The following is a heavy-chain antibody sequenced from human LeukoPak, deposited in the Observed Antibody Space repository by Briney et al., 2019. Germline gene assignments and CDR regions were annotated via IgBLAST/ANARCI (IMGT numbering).Heavy chain of an antibody. CDR1: GYTFTSYG. Sequence: ASVKVSCKASGYTFTSYGISWVRQAPGQGLEWMGWISAYNGNTNYAQKLHGRVTMTTDTSTSTAYMELRSLRSDDTAVYYCARPFDDSSGYYYGNWFDPWGQGTLVTVSS. V-gene: IGHV1-18*01. CDR2: ISAYNGNT. J-gene: IGHJ5*02. D-gene: IGHD3-22*01. CDR3: ARPFDDSSGYYYGNWFDP.